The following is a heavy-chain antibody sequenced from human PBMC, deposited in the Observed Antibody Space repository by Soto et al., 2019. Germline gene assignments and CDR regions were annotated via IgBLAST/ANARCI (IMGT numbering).Heavy chain of an antibody. CDR1: GYSISSSNW. V-gene: IGHV4-28*01. D-gene: IGHD6-25*01. Sequence: SETLSLTCAVSGYSISSSNWWGWIRQPPGKGLEWIGYIYYSGTTYYNPSLKSRVTMSVDTSKNQFSLKLTSVTAVDTAVYYCGTERPVGGRIDPWGQGTLVTVSS. J-gene: IGHJ5*02. CDR2: IYYSGTT. CDR3: GTERPVGGRIDP.